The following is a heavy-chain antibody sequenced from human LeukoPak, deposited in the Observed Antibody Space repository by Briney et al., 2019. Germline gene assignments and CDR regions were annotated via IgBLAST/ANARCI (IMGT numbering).Heavy chain of an antibody. CDR2: IDLDDDK. D-gene: IGHD3-3*01. V-gene: IGHV2-70*11. CDR1: RFSLSTSGMC. Sequence: SGPALVKPTQTLTLTCTFSRFSLSTSGMCVSWIRELPGKALEWLARIDLDDDKYYSTSLKTRLTISKDTSKNQVVLTMTNMDPVDTATYYCARTHYDFWSGPRDYYYGMDVWGQGTTVTVSS. CDR3: ARTHYDFWSGPRDYYYGMDV. J-gene: IGHJ6*02.